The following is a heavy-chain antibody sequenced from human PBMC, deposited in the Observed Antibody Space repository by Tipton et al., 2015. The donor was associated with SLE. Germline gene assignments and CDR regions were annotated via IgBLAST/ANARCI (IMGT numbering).Heavy chain of an antibody. CDR1: GFTFSDSS. V-gene: IGHV3-73*01. CDR3: TRNNGDSTYPPFYFDL. Sequence: GSLRLSCAASGFTFSDSSIHWVRQSSGTGLEWLGRIRTRVHNYATAYGLAVEGRFIISRDDSQDTAYLQMNSLKVDDTAVYFCTRNNGDSTYPPFYFDLWGQGSLVSVSS. D-gene: IGHD2/OR15-2a*01. CDR2: IRTRVHNYAT. J-gene: IGHJ5*02.